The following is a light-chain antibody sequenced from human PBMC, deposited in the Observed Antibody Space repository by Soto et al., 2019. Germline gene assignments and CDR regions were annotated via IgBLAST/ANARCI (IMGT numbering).Light chain of an antibody. CDR2: GAS. V-gene: IGKV3-15*01. CDR3: QQYNNWPQT. Sequence: IVLTQSPATVSVSTGERATLSCRASQSVSSSLAWYQQKPGQAPRLLIYGASTRATGIPVRFSGSGSGTVFTLTISSLQSEDFAVYYCQQYNNWPQTFGQGTKVAIK. CDR1: QSVSSS. J-gene: IGKJ1*01.